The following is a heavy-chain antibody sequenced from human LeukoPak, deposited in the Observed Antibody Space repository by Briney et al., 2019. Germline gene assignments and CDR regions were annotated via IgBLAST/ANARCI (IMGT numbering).Heavy chain of an antibody. J-gene: IGHJ4*02. V-gene: IGHV3-7*01. Sequence: GGSLRLSCAASGFTFSSYWMSWVRQAPGKGLEWVANIKQDGSGKYYVDSVKGRFTISRDNAKNSLYLQMNSLRAEDTAVYYCARDLPLRYFDWYDYWGQGTLVTVSS. CDR2: IKQDGSGK. CDR1: GFTFSSYW. D-gene: IGHD3-9*01. CDR3: ARDLPLRYFDWYDY.